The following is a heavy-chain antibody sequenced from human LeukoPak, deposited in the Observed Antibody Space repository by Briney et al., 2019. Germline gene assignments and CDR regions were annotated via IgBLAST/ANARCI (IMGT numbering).Heavy chain of an antibody. CDR2: INHSGST. V-gene: IGHV4-34*01. J-gene: IGHJ6*02. CDR3: ARRNQPRLYYYYYGMDV. Sequence: SETLSLTCAVYGGSFSGYYWSWIRQPPGKGLEWIGEINHSGSTNYNPSLKSRVTISVDTSKNQFSLKLSSVTAAHTAVYYCARRNQPRLYYYYYGMDVWGQGTTVTVSS. D-gene: IGHD1-14*01. CDR1: GGSFSGYY.